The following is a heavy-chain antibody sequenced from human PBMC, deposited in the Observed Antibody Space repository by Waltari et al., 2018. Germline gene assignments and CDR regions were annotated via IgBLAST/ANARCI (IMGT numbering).Heavy chain of an antibody. V-gene: IGHV3-48*01. D-gene: IGHD4-17*01. J-gene: IGHJ4*02. CDR3: ARDAGYGDYYFDY. CDR1: GFTFSSYS. CDR2: ISSSSSTI. Sequence: EVQLVESGGGLVQPGGSLRLSCAASGFTFSSYSMNWVRQAPGKGLEWVSYISSSSSTIYYADSVKGRFTSSRDNAKNSLYLQMNSLRAEDTAVYYCARDAGYGDYYFDYWGQGTLVTVSS.